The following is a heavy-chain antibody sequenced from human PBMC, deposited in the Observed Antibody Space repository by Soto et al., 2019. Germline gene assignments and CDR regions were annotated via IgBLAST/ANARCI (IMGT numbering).Heavy chain of an antibody. CDR2: IWYDVSNK. J-gene: IGHJ4*02. V-gene: IGHV3-33*01. CDR1: GFTFSSYG. D-gene: IGHD3-9*01. Sequence: PGGSLSLSCAASGFTFSSYGMHWVRQAPGKGLEWVAVIWYDVSNKYYADSVKGRFTISRDNSKNTLYLQMNSLRAEDTAVYYCARLSGALRYFDWIFSPPYFSYWGRGTLVTVSS. CDR3: ARLSGALRYFDWIFSPPYFSY.